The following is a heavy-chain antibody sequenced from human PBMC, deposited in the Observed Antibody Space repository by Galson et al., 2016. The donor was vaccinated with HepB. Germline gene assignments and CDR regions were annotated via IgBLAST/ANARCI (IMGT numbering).Heavy chain of an antibody. CDR2: IIPILGIA. J-gene: IGHJ6*03. CDR1: GGTFSSYT. CDR3: AREGGSGSTVVTPYYYYYMDV. Sequence: SVKVSCKASGGTFSSYTIIWVRQAPGQGLEWMGRIIPILGIANYAQKFQGRVTIIADKSTSTAYMELSSLRSEDTAAYYCAREGGSGSTVVTPYYYYYMDVWGKGTTVTVSS. D-gene: IGHD4-23*01. V-gene: IGHV1-69*04.